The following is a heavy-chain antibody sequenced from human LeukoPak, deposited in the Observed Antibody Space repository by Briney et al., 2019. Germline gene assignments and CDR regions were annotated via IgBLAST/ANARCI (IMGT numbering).Heavy chain of an antibody. Sequence: ASVKVFCKVSGYTLTELSMHWVRQAPGKGLEWMGGFDPEDGETIYAQKFQGRVTMTEDTSTDTAYMELSSLRSEDTAVYYCATFIRFGGAFDYWGQGTLVTVSS. J-gene: IGHJ4*02. V-gene: IGHV1-24*01. D-gene: IGHD3-10*01. CDR2: FDPEDGET. CDR3: ATFIRFGGAFDY. CDR1: GYTLTELS.